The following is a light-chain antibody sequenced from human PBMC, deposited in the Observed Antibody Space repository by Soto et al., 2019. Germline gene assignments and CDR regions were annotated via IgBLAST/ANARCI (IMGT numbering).Light chain of an antibody. Sequence: SALTQPTSVSGSPGQSITISCTGNHNDIGTYDYVSWYQQHPGRAPRLLIHGVTTRPSGISGRFSASKSGLTASLTISGLQPEDEADYYCSSFTSNRIYVFGTGTKGTVL. CDR2: GVT. CDR1: HNDIGTYDY. V-gene: IGLV2-14*03. J-gene: IGLJ1*01. CDR3: SSFTSNRIYV.